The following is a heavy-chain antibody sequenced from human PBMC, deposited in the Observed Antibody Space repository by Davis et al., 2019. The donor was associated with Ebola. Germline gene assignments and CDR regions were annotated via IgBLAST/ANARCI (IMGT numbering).Heavy chain of an antibody. CDR1: GFTFSSFW. CDR2: IKQDGIDK. CDR3: ARDGSHYGDHIAN. Sequence: PGGSLRLSCAASGFTFSSFWMSWVRQLPGKGLEWVADIKQDGIDKYYVDSVKGRFTISRDNAKDSLYLQMNSLRAEDTAIYYCARDGSHYGDHIANWGQGTLVTVSS. J-gene: IGHJ1*01. V-gene: IGHV3-7*01. D-gene: IGHD4-17*01.